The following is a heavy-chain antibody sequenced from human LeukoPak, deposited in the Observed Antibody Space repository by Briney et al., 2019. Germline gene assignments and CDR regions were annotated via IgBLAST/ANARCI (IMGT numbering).Heavy chain of an antibody. Sequence: GGSLRLSCAASGFTFSSYDMHWLRPATGKGLEWVSAICPAGDTYYPDPVKGRFTISRENAKNSLYLQMNSLRAGDTAVYYCARGFSYYYGSGSYYLDYWGQGTLVTVSS. J-gene: IGHJ4*02. D-gene: IGHD3-10*01. CDR3: ARGFSYYYGSGSYYLDY. CDR2: ICPAGDT. V-gene: IGHV3-13*01. CDR1: GFTFSSYD.